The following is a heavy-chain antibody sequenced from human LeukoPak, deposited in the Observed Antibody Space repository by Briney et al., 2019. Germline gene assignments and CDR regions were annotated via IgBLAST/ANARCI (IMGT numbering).Heavy chain of an antibody. CDR2: ITATSLHI. CDR1: GVTFSGYS. CDR3: AKVGDCSSTSCYLAYFDY. V-gene: IGHV3-23*01. D-gene: IGHD2-2*01. Sequence: GGSLRLSCAASGVTFSGYSMNWVRQAPGKGLEWVSAITATSLHIYYADSVKGRFTISRDNSKNTLYLQMNSLRAEDTAVYYCAKVGDCSSTSCYLAYFDYWGQGTLVTVSS. J-gene: IGHJ4*02.